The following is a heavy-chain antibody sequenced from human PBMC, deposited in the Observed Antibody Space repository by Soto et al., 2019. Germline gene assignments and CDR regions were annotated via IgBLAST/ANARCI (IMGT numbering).Heavy chain of an antibody. D-gene: IGHD5-12*01. CDR3: ARHGRLSGDGYNFDY. CDR1: GGSISSYY. Sequence: QVQLQESGPGLVKPSETLSLTCTVSGGSISSYYWSWIRQPPGKGLGWIGYIYYSGSTNYNPSLKSRVTISVDTSKNQFSLKLSSVTAADTAVYYCARHGRLSGDGYNFDYWGQGTLVTVSS. V-gene: IGHV4-59*08. CDR2: IYYSGST. J-gene: IGHJ4*02.